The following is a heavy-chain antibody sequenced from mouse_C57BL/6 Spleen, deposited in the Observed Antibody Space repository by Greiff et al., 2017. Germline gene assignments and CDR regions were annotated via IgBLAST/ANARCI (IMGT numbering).Heavy chain of an antibody. CDR1: GYTFTSYW. CDR2: IDPSDSYT. CDR3: AILITTVVATRDY. J-gene: IGHJ2*01. V-gene: IGHV1-69*01. Sequence: QVQLQQPGAELVMPGASVKLSCKASGYTFTSYWMHWVKQRPGQGLEWIGEIDPSDSYTNYNQKFKGKSTLTVDKSSSTAYMQLSSLTSEDSAVEYCAILITTVVATRDYWGQGTTLTVSS. D-gene: IGHD1-1*01.